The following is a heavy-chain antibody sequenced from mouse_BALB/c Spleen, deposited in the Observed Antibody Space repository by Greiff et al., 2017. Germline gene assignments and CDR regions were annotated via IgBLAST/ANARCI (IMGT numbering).Heavy chain of an antibody. J-gene: IGHJ4*01. V-gene: IGHV1-4*01. CDR3: ARGGQLGLRAMDY. CDR2: INPSSGYT. D-gene: IGHD3-1*01. CDR1: GYTFTSYT. Sequence: VQLQQSGAELARPGASVKMSCKASGYTFTSYTMHWVKQRPGQGLEWIGYINPSSGYTNYNQKFKDKATLTADKSSSTAYMQLSSLTSEDSAVYYCARGGQLGLRAMDYWGQGTSVTVSS.